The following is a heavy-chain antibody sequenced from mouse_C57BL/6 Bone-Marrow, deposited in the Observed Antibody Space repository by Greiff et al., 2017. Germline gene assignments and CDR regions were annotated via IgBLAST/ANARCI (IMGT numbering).Heavy chain of an antibody. CDR1: GYSITSGYY. Sequence: VQLQQSGPGLVKPSQSLSLTCSVTGYSITSGYYWNWIRQFPGNKLEWMGYISYDGSNNYNPSLKNRISITRDTSKNQFFLKLNSVTTEDTATYYCARDPYYGSSYFDYWGQGTTLTVSS. V-gene: IGHV3-6*01. CDR2: ISYDGSN. CDR3: ARDPYYGSSYFDY. J-gene: IGHJ2*01. D-gene: IGHD1-1*01.